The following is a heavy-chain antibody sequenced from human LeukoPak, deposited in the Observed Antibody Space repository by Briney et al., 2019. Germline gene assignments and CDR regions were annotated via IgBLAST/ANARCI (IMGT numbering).Heavy chain of an antibody. D-gene: IGHD3-16*02. V-gene: IGHV4-59*08. J-gene: IGHJ4*02. CDR2: IYYSGST. Sequence: PSETLSLTCTVSGGSISSYYWSWIRQPPGKGLEWIGYIYYSGSTNYNPSLKSRVTISVDTSKNQFSLKLSSVTAADTAVYYCARLSGPSFGGVIVDPIDYWGQGTLVTVSS. CDR3: ARLSGPSFGGVIVDPIDY. CDR1: GGSISSYY.